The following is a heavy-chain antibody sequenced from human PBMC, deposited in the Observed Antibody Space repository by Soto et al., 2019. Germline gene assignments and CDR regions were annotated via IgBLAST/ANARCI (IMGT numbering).Heavy chain of an antibody. CDR1: GLNLSHPW. CDR3: TTGIYYDILTGYHNVAY. CDR2: IKSKTDGGTA. J-gene: IGHJ4*02. Sequence: SCAASGLNLSHPWMTWVRQAAGKGLEWVGRIKSKTDGGTADYAAPVKGRFTISRDDSKNTVYLQMNSLKTEDTAVYHCTTGIYYDILTGYHNVAYWGQGTLVTVSS. V-gene: IGHV3-15*01. D-gene: IGHD3-9*01.